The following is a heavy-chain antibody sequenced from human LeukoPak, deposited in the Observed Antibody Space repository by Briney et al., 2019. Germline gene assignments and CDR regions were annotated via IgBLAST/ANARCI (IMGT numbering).Heavy chain of an antibody. D-gene: IGHD3-10*01. CDR1: GFTFSTYS. Sequence: GGSLRLSCAASGFTFSTYSMSWVRQAPGKGLEWVSAISGSGGSTYYADSVKGRFTISRDNSKNTLYLQMNSLRAEDTAVYYCAKDQAYYGSGSYRYFQHWGQGTLVTVSS. CDR2: ISGSGGST. CDR3: AKDQAYYGSGSYRYFQH. J-gene: IGHJ1*01. V-gene: IGHV3-23*01.